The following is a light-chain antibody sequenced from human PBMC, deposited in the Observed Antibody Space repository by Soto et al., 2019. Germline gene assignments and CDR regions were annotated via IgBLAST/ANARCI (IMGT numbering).Light chain of an antibody. Sequence: DIQITQSPSTLSASVVDRVTITCRASQGIRSDLAWYQQKPEKAPKRLIYAASSLQSGVPSRFSGSGSGTEFTLTISSLQPEDFATYYCLQHNNYPRTFGQGTKVDNK. CDR2: AAS. CDR1: QGIRSD. CDR3: LQHNNYPRT. V-gene: IGKV1-17*01. J-gene: IGKJ1*01.